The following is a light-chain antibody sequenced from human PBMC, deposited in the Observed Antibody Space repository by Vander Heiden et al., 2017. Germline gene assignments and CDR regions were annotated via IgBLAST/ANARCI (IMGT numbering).Light chain of an antibody. V-gene: IGKV3D-20*01. J-gene: IGKJ3*01. CDR3: QQYGSSPGT. Sequence: ELVLPQSPATLSLSPGERATLSCGASQSVLSSYVAWYQQKPGLAPRLLIYNASRRATGIPDRFSGSGSGTDFTLTISRLEPDDFAVYYCQQYGSSPGTFGPGTKVDIK. CDR1: QSVLSSY. CDR2: NAS.